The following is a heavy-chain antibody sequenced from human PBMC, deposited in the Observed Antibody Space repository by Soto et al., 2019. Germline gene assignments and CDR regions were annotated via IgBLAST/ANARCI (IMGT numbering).Heavy chain of an antibody. J-gene: IGHJ6*02. CDR3: ARDRSAHSFYGMDV. CDR1: GGSISSGGYY. D-gene: IGHD2-21*01. CDR2: IYYSGST. V-gene: IGHV4-31*03. Sequence: SETLSLTCTVSGGSISSGGYYWSWIRQHPGKGLEWIGYIYYSGSTYYNPSLKSRVTISVDTSKNQFSLKLSSVTAADTAVYYCARDRSAHSFYGMDVWGQGTTVTVSS.